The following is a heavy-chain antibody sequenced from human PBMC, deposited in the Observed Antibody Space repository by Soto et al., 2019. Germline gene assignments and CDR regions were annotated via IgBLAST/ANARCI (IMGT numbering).Heavy chain of an antibody. Sequence: ASVKVCGEASGYTFPNYGITWVRQAPGQGLEWMGWISAYKTNIKYAQKFQGRVTLTTDTSTSTAYMELRSLRSDDTAIYYCLRDLHASGAYYTHFWGQGTLVTVYS. J-gene: IGHJ4*02. V-gene: IGHV1-18*01. CDR1: GYTFPNYG. D-gene: IGHD3-10*01. CDR3: LRDLHASGAYYTHF. CDR2: ISAYKTNI.